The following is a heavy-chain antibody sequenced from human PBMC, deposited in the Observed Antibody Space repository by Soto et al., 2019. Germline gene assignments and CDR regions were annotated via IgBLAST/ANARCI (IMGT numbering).Heavy chain of an antibody. CDR3: ARESRYYSRASNDAFDI. CDR1: GYTFTSYG. J-gene: IGHJ3*02. Sequence: QVQLVQSGAEVKKPGASVKVSCKASGYTFTSYGISWVRQAPGQGLEWMGWISAYNGNTNYAQKLQGRVTMTTDTSTSTAYMGLRSLRSDDTAVYYCARESRYYSRASNDAFDIWCQGTMVTVSS. V-gene: IGHV1-18*01. CDR2: ISAYNGNT. D-gene: IGHD2-21*01.